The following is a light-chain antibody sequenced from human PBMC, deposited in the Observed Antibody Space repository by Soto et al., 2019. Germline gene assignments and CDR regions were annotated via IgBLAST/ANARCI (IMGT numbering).Light chain of an antibody. CDR2: GAS. CDR1: QSVSSSY. J-gene: IGKJ5*01. Sequence: EIVLTQSPGTLSLSPVARATLSCRASQSVSSSYLAWYQQKPGQAPRLLIYGASSRATGIPDRFSGSGSGTDFTLTISRLEPEDFAVYYCQQYGSSPWTVGQGTRLEIK. CDR3: QQYGSSPWT. V-gene: IGKV3-20*01.